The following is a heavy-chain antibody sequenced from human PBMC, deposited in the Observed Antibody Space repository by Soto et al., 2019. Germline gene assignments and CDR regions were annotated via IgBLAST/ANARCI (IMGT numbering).Heavy chain of an antibody. V-gene: IGHV1-8*01. J-gene: IGHJ4*02. Sequence: QVQLVQSGAEVKKPGASVKVSCKASGYTFTSYDINWVRQATGQGLEWMGWMNPNSGNTGYAQKFQGRVTTTRHTSLTTAYMALSSLRSDDTAVYYCARTLYGDNVDYWGQGTLVTVSS. CDR1: GYTFTSYD. CDR2: MNPNSGNT. D-gene: IGHD4-17*01. CDR3: ARTLYGDNVDY.